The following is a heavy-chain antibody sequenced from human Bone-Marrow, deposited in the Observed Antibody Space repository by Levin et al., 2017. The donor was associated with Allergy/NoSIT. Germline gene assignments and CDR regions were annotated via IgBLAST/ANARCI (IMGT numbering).Heavy chain of an antibody. CDR3: ARESGQLGYYNYYGMDV. CDR2: IRSSSSYT. CDR1: GFTISDYY. D-gene: IGHD6-13*01. J-gene: IGHJ6*02. Sequence: GGSLRLSCAASGFTISDYYMSWIRQAPGKGLEWVSYIRSSSSYTNHADFVEGRFTISRDNAKNSLFLQMNSLRAEDTAVYYCARESGQLGYYNYYGMDVRGQGTTVTVSS. V-gene: IGHV3-11*05.